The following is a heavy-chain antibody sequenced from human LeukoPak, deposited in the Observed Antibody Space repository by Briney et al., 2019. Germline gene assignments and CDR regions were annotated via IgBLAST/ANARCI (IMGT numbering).Heavy chain of an antibody. CDR3: ARGAGWWSH. CDR1: GGSISSSSYY. V-gene: IGHV4-39*07. J-gene: IGHJ4*02. D-gene: IGHD6-19*01. Sequence: SETLSLTCTVSGGSISSSSYYWGWIRQPPGKGLEWVGSIYYSGSTYYNPSLRSRVTISVDASKNQFSLKMNFATAADTAVYYCARGAGWWSHWGQGTLVTVSS. CDR2: IYYSGST.